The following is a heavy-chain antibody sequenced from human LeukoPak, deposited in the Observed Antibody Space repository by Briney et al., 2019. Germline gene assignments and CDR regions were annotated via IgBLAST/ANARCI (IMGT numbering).Heavy chain of an antibody. D-gene: IGHD2-2*01. CDR2: INPNSGGT. J-gene: IGHJ3*02. V-gene: IGHV1-2*02. CDR3: ARDLGFGYCSSTSCLDAFDI. Sequence: ASVKVSCKASGYTFTGYYMHWVRQAPGQGLEWMGWINPNSGGTNYAQKFKGRVTMTRDTSISTAYMELSRLRSDDTAVYYCARDLGFGYCSSTSCLDAFDIWGQGTMVTVSS. CDR1: GYTFTGYY.